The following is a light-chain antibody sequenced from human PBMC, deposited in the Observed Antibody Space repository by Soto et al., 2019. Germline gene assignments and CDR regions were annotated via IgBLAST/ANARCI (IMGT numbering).Light chain of an antibody. CDR2: GAS. J-gene: IGKJ2*01. Sequence: EIVMTQSPATLSVSPGERATLSCRASQSVSSNLAWYQQKPGQAPRLLIYGASTRATGIPARFSGSRSGTEFTLPISSLQSEDFAVYYCQQYNNWPPYTFGQGTKVEIK. CDR3: QQYNNWPPYT. CDR1: QSVSSN. V-gene: IGKV3-15*01.